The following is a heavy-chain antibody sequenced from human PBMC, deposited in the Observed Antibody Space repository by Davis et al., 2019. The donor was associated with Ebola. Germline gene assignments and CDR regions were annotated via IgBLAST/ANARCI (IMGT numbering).Heavy chain of an antibody. V-gene: IGHV3-9*01. CDR1: GFTLDDYA. CDR2: ISWNSGSI. Sequence: PGGSLRLSCAASGFTLDDYAMHWVRQAPGKGLEWVSGISWNSGSIGYADSVKGRFTISRDNAKNSLYLQMNSLRAEDTALYYCARDSYMENVWGQGTTVTVSS. D-gene: IGHD2-2*02. J-gene: IGHJ6*02. CDR3: ARDSYMENV.